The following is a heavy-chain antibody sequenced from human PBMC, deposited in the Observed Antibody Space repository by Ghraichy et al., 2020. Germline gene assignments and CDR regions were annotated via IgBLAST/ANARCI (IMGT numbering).Heavy chain of an antibody. J-gene: IGHJ4*02. CDR1: GFTFSSYG. Sequence: GGSLRLSCAASGFTFSSYGMHWVRQAPGKGLEWVAVIWYDGSNKYYADSVKGRFTISRDNSKNTLYLQMNSLRAEDTAVYYCARDERELRYFELIGYWGQGTLVTVSS. V-gene: IGHV3-33*01. CDR3: ARDERELRYFELIGY. D-gene: IGHD3-9*01. CDR2: IWYDGSNK.